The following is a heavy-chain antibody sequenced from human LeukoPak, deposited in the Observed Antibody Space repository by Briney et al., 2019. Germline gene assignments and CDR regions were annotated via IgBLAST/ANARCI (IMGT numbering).Heavy chain of an antibody. D-gene: IGHD2-2*01. Sequence: ASVKVSCKASGGTFSSYAISWVRQAPGQGLEWMGGIIPIFGTANYAQKFQGRVTITADESTSTAYMELSSLRSEDTAVYYCARSLTRDIVVVPAASRVRVIPNWFDPWGQGTLVTVSS. J-gene: IGHJ5*02. CDR2: IIPIFGTA. CDR3: ARSLTRDIVVVPAASRVRVIPNWFDP. V-gene: IGHV1-69*13. CDR1: GGTFSSYA.